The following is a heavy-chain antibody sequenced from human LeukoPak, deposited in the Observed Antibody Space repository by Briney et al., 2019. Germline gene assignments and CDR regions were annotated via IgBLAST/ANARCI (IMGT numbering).Heavy chain of an antibody. CDR1: GGSFSGYY. Sequence: SETLSLTCAVYGGSFSGYYWSWIRQPPGKGLEWIGEINHSGSTNYNPFLKSRVTISVDTSKNQFSLKLGSVTAADTAVYYCARGRVVPEGDWFDPWGQGTLVTVSS. D-gene: IGHD2-2*01. CDR3: ARGRVVPEGDWFDP. J-gene: IGHJ5*02. V-gene: IGHV4-34*01. CDR2: INHSGST.